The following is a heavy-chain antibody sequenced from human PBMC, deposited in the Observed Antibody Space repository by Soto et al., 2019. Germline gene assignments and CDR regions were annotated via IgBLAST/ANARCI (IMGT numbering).Heavy chain of an antibody. V-gene: IGHV1-69*02. D-gene: IGHD5-18*01. CDR1: GGTFSSYT. Sequence: QVQLVQSGAEVKKPGSSVKVSCKASGGTFSSYTISWVRQAPGQGLEWMGRIIPILGIANYAQKFQGRVTITADNTTSTAYMELSSLRSEDTAVYYCASERTAMVPFDYWGQGTLVTVSS. CDR3: ASERTAMVPFDY. CDR2: IIPILGIA. J-gene: IGHJ4*02.